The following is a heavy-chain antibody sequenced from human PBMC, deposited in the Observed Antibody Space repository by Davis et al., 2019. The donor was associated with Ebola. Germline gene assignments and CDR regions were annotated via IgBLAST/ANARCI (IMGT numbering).Heavy chain of an antibody. J-gene: IGHJ4*02. V-gene: IGHV1-69*06. D-gene: IGHD6-19*01. CDR2: IIPIFGTA. CDR1: GGTFSSYA. Sequence: AASVKVSCKASGGTFSSYAISWVRQAPGQGLEWMGGIIPIFGTANYAQKFQGRVTITADKSTSTAYMELSSLRSEDTAVYYCARDPPGYSSGWTTRNDDDYWGQGTLVTVSS. CDR3: ARDPPGYSSGWTTRNDDDY.